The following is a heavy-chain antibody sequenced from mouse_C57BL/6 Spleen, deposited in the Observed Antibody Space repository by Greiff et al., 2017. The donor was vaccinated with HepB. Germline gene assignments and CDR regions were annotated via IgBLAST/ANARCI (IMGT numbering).Heavy chain of an antibody. CDR2: INPSTGGT. Sequence: EVQLQQSGPELVKPGASVKISCKASGYSFTGYYMNWVKQSPEKSLEWIGEINPSTGGTTYNQKFKAKATLTVDKSSSTAYMQLKSLTSEDSAVYYCARIYAGYPYAMDYWGQGTSVTVSS. CDR1: GYSFTGYY. CDR3: ARIYAGYPYAMDY. D-gene: IGHD2-3*01. V-gene: IGHV1-42*01. J-gene: IGHJ4*01.